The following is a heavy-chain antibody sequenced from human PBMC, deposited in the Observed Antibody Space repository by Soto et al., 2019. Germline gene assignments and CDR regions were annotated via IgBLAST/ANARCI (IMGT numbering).Heavy chain of an antibody. J-gene: IGHJ4*02. CDR1: GAPFSGYY. CDR2: INHTGST. V-gene: IGHV4-34*01. CDR3: ARGREIFGAVTPFEY. D-gene: IGHD3-3*01. Sequence: SETLSLTCAVYGAPFSGYYWTWIRQPPGKGLEWIGEINHTGSTKYNPPLKSRVTISLDTSKNQFSLSLRSVTAADTAVYYCARGREIFGAVTPFEYWGQGTQVTVSS.